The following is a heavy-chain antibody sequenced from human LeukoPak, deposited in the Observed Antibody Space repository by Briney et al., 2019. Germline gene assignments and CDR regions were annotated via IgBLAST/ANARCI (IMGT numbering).Heavy chain of an antibody. CDR2: ILASGNT. V-gene: IGHV4-4*07. Sequence: SETLSLTCTVSGASISTYYWSWIRQPAGKGLEWIGRILASGNTNYNPSVKSRIAMSVDTSKNQFSLNLTSVTAADTAIYYCVQDGRPRSDYWGQGILVTVSS. CDR1: GASISTYY. D-gene: IGHD5-24*01. J-gene: IGHJ4*02. CDR3: VQDGRPRSDY.